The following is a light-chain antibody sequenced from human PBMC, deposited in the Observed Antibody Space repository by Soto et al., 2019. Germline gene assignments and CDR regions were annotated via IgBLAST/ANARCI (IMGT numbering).Light chain of an antibody. J-gene: IGKJ3*01. V-gene: IGKV1-33*01. CDR3: QFYANLPPFT. Sequence: DIRLTQSPSFLSASVGVRVTITCPASQGIRSYLAWYQQSPGKAPDLLISDASKLKAGVPSRFSGSGSGTDFTFTIRGLQPEVGATDYYQFYANLPPFTSGPGTKL. CDR2: DAS. CDR1: QGIRSY.